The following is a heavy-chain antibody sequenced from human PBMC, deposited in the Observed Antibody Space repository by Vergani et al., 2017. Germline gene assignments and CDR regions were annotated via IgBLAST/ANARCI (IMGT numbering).Heavy chain of an antibody. J-gene: IGHJ6*02. Sequence: EVQLVESGGGLIQPGGSLRLSCAASGFTVSSNYMSWVRQAPGKGLEWVSVIYSGGSTYSADSVKGRFTISRDNAKNSLYLQMNSLRAEDTAVYYCARDRHYEILTCYYYYYYYGMDVWGQGTTVTVSS. D-gene: IGHD3-9*01. CDR2: IYSGGST. CDR3: ARDRHYEILTCYYYYYYYGMDV. V-gene: IGHV3-53*01. CDR1: GFTVSSNY.